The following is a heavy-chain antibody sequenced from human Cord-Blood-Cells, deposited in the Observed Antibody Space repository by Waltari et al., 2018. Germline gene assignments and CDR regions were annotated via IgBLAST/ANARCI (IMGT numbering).Heavy chain of an antibody. CDR3: ARGWFGDY. Sequence: QLQLQESGPGLVKPSETLSLTCTVSGGSISSSSYYWGWIRQPPGKGLEWIGSIYYSGSTYYTPPLKSRVTISVDTSKNQFSLKLSAVTAADTAVYYCARGWFGDYWGQGTLVTVSS. CDR1: GGSISSSSYY. CDR2: IYYSGST. V-gene: IGHV4-39*01. J-gene: IGHJ4*02. D-gene: IGHD3-10*01.